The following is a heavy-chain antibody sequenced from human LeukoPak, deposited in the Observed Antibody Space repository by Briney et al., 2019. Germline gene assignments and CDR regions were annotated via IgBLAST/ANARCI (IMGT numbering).Heavy chain of an antibody. V-gene: IGHV3-11*04. CDR3: ARDPGYCSSTSCYRNYYYYMDV. D-gene: IGHD2-2*01. CDR2: ISTAGSTI. Sequence: GGSLRLSCAASGFIFSDYYMSWIRQAPGKGLEWVSYISTAGSTIYYADSVKGRFTISRDNAKNSLYLQMNSLRAEDTAVYYCARDPGYCSSTSCYRNYYYYMDVWGKGTTVTVSS. J-gene: IGHJ6*03. CDR1: GFIFSDYY.